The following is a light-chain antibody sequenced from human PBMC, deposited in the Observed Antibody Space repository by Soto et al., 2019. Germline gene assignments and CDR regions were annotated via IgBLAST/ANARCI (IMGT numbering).Light chain of an antibody. CDR2: DAS. Sequence: DIPMTQSPSTLSASVGDRVTITCRASQSISSWLAWYQQKPGKAPKLLIYDASSLESGVPSRFSGSGSGTEFTLTISSLQPYDFATYYCQHYNGPFGQGTKVEIK. V-gene: IGKV1-5*01. CDR3: QHYNGP. J-gene: IGKJ1*01. CDR1: QSISSW.